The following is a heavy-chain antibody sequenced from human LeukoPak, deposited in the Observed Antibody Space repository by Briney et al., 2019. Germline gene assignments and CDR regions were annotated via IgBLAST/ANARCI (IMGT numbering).Heavy chain of an antibody. V-gene: IGHV1-8*03. CDR3: ARGSIHDYGHSEPFDY. CDR2: MNPNSGNT. CDR1: GYTFTSYD. D-gene: IGHD4-17*01. Sequence: ASVKVSCKASGYTFTSYDINWVRQATGQGLEWMGWMNPNSGNTGYAQKFQGRVTITRNTSISTAYMELSSLRSEDTAVHYCARGSIHDYGHSEPFDYWGQGTQVTVSS. J-gene: IGHJ4*02.